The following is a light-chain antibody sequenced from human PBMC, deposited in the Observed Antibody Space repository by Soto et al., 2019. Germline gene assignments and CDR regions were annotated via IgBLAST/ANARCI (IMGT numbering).Light chain of an antibody. CDR2: AAS. CDR3: HQYYSYPRT. Sequence: AIRMTQSPSSLSASTGDRVTITCRASQGISSYLAWYQQRPGKAPKFLIYAASTLQSGVPSRFSGSGSGTDFTLTISCLQSEDFATYYCHQYYSYPRTFGQGTKAEIK. CDR1: QGISSY. V-gene: IGKV1-8*01. J-gene: IGKJ1*01.